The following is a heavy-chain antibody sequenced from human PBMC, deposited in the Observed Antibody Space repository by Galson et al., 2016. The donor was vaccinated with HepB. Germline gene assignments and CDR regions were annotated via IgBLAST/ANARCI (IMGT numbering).Heavy chain of an antibody. V-gene: IGHV5-51*01. CDR2: IYPDNSDT. D-gene: IGHD3-22*01. J-gene: IGHJ4*02. CDR3: ANPACVTTWFSPPPYFDH. CDR1: GYSFNKYW. Sequence: QSGAEVKKLGESLKISCKVSGYSFNKYWIVWVRQMPGRGLEWMGIIYPDNSDTKYSPSFQGQVTISADKSINTAYLQWSSLKASDTAMYYCANPACVTTWFSPPPYFDHWGQGTLVTVSS.